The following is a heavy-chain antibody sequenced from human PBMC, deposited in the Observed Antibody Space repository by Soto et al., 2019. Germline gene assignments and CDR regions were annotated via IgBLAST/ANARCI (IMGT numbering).Heavy chain of an antibody. CDR1: GYTFTSYA. CDR3: ARLVKVLVPAAIPVTHVWFDP. J-gene: IGHJ5*02. Sequence: ASVKFSCKASGYTFTSYAMHWVRQAPGQRLEWMGWINAGNGNTKYSQKFQGRVTITRDTSASTAYMELSSLRSEDTAVYYCARLVKVLVPAAIPVTHVWFDPWGQGTLVTVSS. D-gene: IGHD2-2*02. CDR2: INAGNGNT. V-gene: IGHV1-3*01.